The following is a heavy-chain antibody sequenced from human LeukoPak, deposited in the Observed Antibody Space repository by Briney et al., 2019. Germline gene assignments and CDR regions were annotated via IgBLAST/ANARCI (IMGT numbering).Heavy chain of an antibody. CDR2: IYYNGST. J-gene: IGHJ4*02. Sequence: SETLSLTCAVSGYSISSGYYWGWIRQPPRKGLEWIGSIYYNGSTYYNPSLKSRVTISVDTSKNQFSLKVSSVTAADTAVYYCARRGGDYSIDYWGQGTLVTVSS. CDR3: ARRGGDYSIDY. V-gene: IGHV4-38-2*01. CDR1: GYSISSGYY. D-gene: IGHD4-17*01.